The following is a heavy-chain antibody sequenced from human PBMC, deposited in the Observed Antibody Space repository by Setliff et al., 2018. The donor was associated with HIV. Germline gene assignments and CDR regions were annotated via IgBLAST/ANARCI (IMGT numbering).Heavy chain of an antibody. D-gene: IGHD3-16*01. CDR3: ARDDSVWGGNNWFET. CDR1: GDSISNYF. V-gene: IGHV4-4*07. CDR2: INTRGNT. J-gene: IGHJ5*02. Sequence: SETMSLTCSVSGDSISNYFWTWIRQPAGKGLEWIGRINTRGNTNYNPSLKSRVTMSIDTSKNQFSLNLASVTAADTAVYYCARDDSVWGGNNWFETWGQGTLVTVSS.